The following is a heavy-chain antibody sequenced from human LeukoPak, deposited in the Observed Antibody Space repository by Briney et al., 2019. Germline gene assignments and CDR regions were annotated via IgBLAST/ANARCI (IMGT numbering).Heavy chain of an antibody. Sequence: SETLSLTCAVYGGSFSGYYWSWIRQPPGTGLAWIGEINHSGSTNYNPSLKSRVTISVDTSKYQFSLKLSSVTAADTAVYYCARVTAVAGSSAYWGQGTLVTVSS. CDR2: INHSGST. D-gene: IGHD6-19*01. CDR3: ARVTAVAGSSAY. J-gene: IGHJ4*02. V-gene: IGHV4-34*01. CDR1: GGSFSGYY.